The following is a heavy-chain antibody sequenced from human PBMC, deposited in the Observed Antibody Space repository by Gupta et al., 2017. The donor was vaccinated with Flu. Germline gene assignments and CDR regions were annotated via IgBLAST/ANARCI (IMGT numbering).Heavy chain of an antibody. V-gene: IGHV3-21*02. CDR1: RFNFSTYS. CDR2: ISSSSSYI. CDR3: ASEVVTATALDY. J-gene: IGHJ4*02. Sequence: EVQLLDSGGGLVNPGGSLRLSCAASRFNFSTYSLNWVRQAPGKGLEWVSSISSSSSYIYYADSVKGRFTISRDNAKNSLYLQMNSLRAEDTAVYYCASEVVTATALDYWGQGTLVTVSS. D-gene: IGHD2-21*02.